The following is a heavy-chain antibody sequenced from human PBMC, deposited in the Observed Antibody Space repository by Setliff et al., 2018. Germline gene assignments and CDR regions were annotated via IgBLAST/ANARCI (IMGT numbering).Heavy chain of an antibody. Sequence: SETLSLTCTVSGGSISSGSYYWSWIRQSAGKGLEWIGRIYTSGSTNYNPSLKSRVTISVDTSKNQFSLKLGSVTAADTAVYYCARDVRYYYGSGSYYNDWFDPWGQGTLVTVSS. CDR3: ARDVRYYYGSGSYYNDWFDP. CDR1: GGSISSGSYY. CDR2: IYTSGST. V-gene: IGHV4-61*02. J-gene: IGHJ5*02. D-gene: IGHD3-10*01.